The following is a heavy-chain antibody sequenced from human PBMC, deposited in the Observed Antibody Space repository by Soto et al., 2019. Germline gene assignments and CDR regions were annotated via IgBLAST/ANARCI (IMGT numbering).Heavy chain of an antibody. V-gene: IGHV4-39*01. CDR1: VGPISGSTFY. D-gene: IGHD1-1*01. CDR2: LSYGGTT. J-gene: IGHJ5*02. Sequence: SETLSLTCSFSVGPISGSTFYCGWIGQPPWKGLEWIGTLSYGGTTHYNPSLKSRVAMSVDTSKNQLSLEMTSLTAADTAVYYCARTLYKALNWFEPWGQGALVTVSS. CDR3: ARTLYKALNWFEP.